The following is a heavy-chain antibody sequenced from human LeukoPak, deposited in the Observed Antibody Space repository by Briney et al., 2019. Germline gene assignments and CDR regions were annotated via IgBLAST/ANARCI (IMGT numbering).Heavy chain of an antibody. D-gene: IGHD3-9*01. Sequence: GGSLRLSCAASGFTFSSYGMHWVRQAPGKGLEWVAFIRYDGSNKYYADSVKGRFTISRDNSKNTLYLQMNSLRAEDTAVYYCAKPFYDILTGSDDAFDIWGQGTMVTVSS. J-gene: IGHJ3*02. CDR2: IRYDGSNK. V-gene: IGHV3-30*02. CDR1: GFTFSSYG. CDR3: AKPFYDILTGSDDAFDI.